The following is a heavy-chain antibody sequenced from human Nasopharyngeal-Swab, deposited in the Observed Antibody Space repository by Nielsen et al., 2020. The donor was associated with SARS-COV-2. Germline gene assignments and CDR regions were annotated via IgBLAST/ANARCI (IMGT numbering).Heavy chain of an antibody. V-gene: IGHV4-59*01. Sequence: WIRQPPGKGLEWIGYIYDSGSTNYNSSLKSRVTISVDTSKNQFSLKLSSVTAADTAVYYCARDQRGSGWYSWSQGLDYWGQGTLVTVSS. D-gene: IGHD6-19*01. J-gene: IGHJ4*02. CDR3: ARDQRGSGWYSWSQGLDY. CDR2: IYDSGST.